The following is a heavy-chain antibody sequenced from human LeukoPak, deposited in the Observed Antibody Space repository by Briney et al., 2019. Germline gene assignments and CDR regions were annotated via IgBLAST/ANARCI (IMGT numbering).Heavy chain of an antibody. CDR1: GSVFSTYT. Sequence: PGGSLRLYCKASGSVFSTYTMNWVRQAPGKGLEWVSSISSSSSYIYYEDSLRGRFTVSRDNARNSLYLQMNSLRAEDTAMYYCARERGGSHSPFGYWGQGTLVSVSS. D-gene: IGHD1-26*01. J-gene: IGHJ4*02. CDR2: ISSSSSYI. CDR3: ARERGGSHSPFGY. V-gene: IGHV3-21*01.